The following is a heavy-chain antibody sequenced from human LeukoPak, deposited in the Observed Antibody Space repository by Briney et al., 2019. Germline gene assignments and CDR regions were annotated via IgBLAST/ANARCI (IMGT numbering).Heavy chain of an antibody. D-gene: IGHD5-18*01. J-gene: IGHJ6*02. CDR1: GFTFSMYW. CDR3: VRDSRYTMDV. V-gene: IGHV3-74*01. Sequence: PGGSLRLSCAASGFTFSMYWMHWVRQAPGEGPVWVSRITSDGSTTIYADSVKGRFTVSRDNAKNTLYLQMNSLRAEDTAVYYCVRDSRYTMDVWGQGTTVTVSS. CDR2: ITSDGSTT.